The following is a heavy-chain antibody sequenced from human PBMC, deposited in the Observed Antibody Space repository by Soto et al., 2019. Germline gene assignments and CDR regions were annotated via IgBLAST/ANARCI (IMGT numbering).Heavy chain of an antibody. CDR1: GGSISSGGYY. J-gene: IGHJ2*01. Sequence: SETLSLTCTVSGGSISSGGYYWSWIRHHPGKGLEWIGYIYYSGSTYYNPSLKSRVTISVDTSKNQFSLKLSSVTAADTAVYYCAREADYGDYGWLYFDLWGRGTLVTVSS. CDR3: AREADYGDYGWLYFDL. CDR2: IYYSGST. V-gene: IGHV4-31*03. D-gene: IGHD4-17*01.